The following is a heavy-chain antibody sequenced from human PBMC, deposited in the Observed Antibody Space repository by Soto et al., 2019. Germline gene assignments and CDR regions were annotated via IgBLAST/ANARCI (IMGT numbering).Heavy chain of an antibody. D-gene: IGHD6-6*01. CDR3: ARDIAARLPYYYGRDV. J-gene: IGHJ6*02. Sequence: QVQLVESGGGVVQPGRSLRLSCAASGFTFSSYAMHWVRQAPGKGLEWVAVISYDGSNKYYADSVKGRFTISRDNSKNTLYLQMNSLRAEDTAVYYCARDIAARLPYYYGRDVWGQGTTVTVSS. CDR2: ISYDGSNK. V-gene: IGHV3-30-3*01. CDR1: GFTFSSYA.